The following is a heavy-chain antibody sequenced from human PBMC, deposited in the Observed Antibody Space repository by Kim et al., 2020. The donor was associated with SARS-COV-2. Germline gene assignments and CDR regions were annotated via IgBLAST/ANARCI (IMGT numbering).Heavy chain of an antibody. D-gene: IGHD6-13*01. Sequence: ASVKVSCKASGYTFTSYDINWVRQATGQGLEWMGWMNPNSGNTGYAQKFQGRVTMTRNTSISTAYMELSSLRSEDTAVYYCARVRSSSSWYQYFQHWGQGTLVTVSS. CDR2: MNPNSGNT. CDR3: ARVRSSSSWYQYFQH. V-gene: IGHV1-8*01. CDR1: GYTFTSYD. J-gene: IGHJ1*01.